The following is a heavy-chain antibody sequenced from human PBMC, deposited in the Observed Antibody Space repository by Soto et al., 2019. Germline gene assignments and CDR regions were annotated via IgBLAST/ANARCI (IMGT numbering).Heavy chain of an antibody. CDR1: GFTFSSYS. J-gene: IGHJ4*02. CDR3: ARDRGPISCYEIIDY. CDR2: ISSSSSYI. D-gene: IGHD5-12*01. V-gene: IGHV3-21*01. Sequence: EVQLVESGGGLVKPGGSLRLSCAASGFTFSSYSMNWVRQAPGKGLEWVSSISSSSSYIYYADSVKGRFTISRDNAKNSLYLQMNSRRAEDTAVYYCARDRGPISCYEIIDYWGQGTLVTVSS.